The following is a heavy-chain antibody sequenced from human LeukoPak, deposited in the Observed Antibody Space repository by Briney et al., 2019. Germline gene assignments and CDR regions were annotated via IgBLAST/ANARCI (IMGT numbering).Heavy chain of an antibody. CDR3: ARAIVAVPAAIRDGWFDP. CDR1: GGSISSYY. J-gene: IGHJ5*02. V-gene: IGHV4-59*01. CDR2: IYYSGST. Sequence: SETLSLTCTVSGGSISSYYWSWIRQPPGKGLEWIGYIYYSGSTNYNPSLKSGVTISVDTSKNQFSLKLSSVTAADTAVYYCARAIVAVPAAIRDGWFDPWGQGTLVTVSS. D-gene: IGHD2-2*01.